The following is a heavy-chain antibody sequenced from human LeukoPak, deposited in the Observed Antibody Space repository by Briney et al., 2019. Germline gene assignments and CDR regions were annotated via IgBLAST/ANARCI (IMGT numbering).Heavy chain of an antibody. Sequence: GRSLRLSCAASGFTFSSYGMHWVRQAPGKGLEWVAAIWYDGSNKYYADSVKGRFTISRDNSKNTLYLQMNSLRAEDTAVYYCAKDADLYYYDSSGYLDYWGQGTLVTVSS. D-gene: IGHD3-22*01. CDR3: AKDADLYYYDSSGYLDY. CDR1: GFTFSSYG. V-gene: IGHV3-33*06. CDR2: IWYDGSNK. J-gene: IGHJ4*02.